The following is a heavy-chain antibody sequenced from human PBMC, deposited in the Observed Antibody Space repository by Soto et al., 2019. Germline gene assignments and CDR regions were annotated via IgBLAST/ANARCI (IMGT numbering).Heavy chain of an antibody. CDR2: IQYSGYS. J-gene: IGHJ6*02. CDR3: ARHGFGSLHGLVDV. Sequence: QVQLQESGPGLVKPSETLSLTCTVSGGSITNYYCSWFRQPPGKGLEWIGYIQYSGYSAYNLSLNRRVTMSMDTSKTQFSLMLESVTATDTAVYYGARHGFGSLHGLVDVWGQGTTVIVSS. CDR1: GGSITNYY. D-gene: IGHD3-10*01. V-gene: IGHV4-59*08.